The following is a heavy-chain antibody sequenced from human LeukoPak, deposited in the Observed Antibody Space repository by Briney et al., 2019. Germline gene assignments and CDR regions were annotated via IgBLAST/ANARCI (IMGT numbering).Heavy chain of an antibody. CDR1: GYTLTELS. V-gene: IGHV1-24*01. CDR3: ATVYYDSGGYTQYYFDY. J-gene: IGHJ4*02. CDR2: FDPEDGET. D-gene: IGHD3-22*01. Sequence: ASVKVSCKVSGYTLTELSMHWVRQAPGKGLEWMGGFDPEDGETIYAQKFQGRVTMTEDTSTDTAYMELSSLRSEDTAVYYCATVYYDSGGYTQYYFDYWGQGTLVTVSS.